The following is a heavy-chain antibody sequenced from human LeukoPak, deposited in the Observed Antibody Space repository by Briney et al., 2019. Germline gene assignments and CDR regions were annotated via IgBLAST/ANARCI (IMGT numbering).Heavy chain of an antibody. CDR1: GGSISSSSYY. Sequence: SETLSLTCTVSGGSISSSSYYWGWIRQPPGKGLEWIGSIYYSGSTYYNPSLKSRVTISVDTSKNRFSLKLSSVTAADTAVYYCARLLRRGGSSWTPGDYWGQGTLVTVSS. V-gene: IGHV4-39*01. J-gene: IGHJ4*02. CDR3: ARLLRRGGSSWTPGDY. CDR2: IYYSGST. D-gene: IGHD6-13*01.